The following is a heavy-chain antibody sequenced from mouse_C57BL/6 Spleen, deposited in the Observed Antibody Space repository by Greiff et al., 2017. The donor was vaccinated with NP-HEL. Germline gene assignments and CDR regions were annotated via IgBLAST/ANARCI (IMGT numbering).Heavy chain of an antibody. CDR3: ARGEFFSTGTADY. D-gene: IGHD4-1*02. Sequence: QVQLQQPGAELVKPGASVKLSCKASGYTFTSYWMQWVKQRPGQGLEWIGEIDPSDSYTNYNQKFKGKATLTVDTSSRADDMQLSSLTSEDSAVYYCARGEFFSTGTADYWGQGTTLTVSS. V-gene: IGHV1-50*01. J-gene: IGHJ2*01. CDR2: IDPSDSYT. CDR1: GYTFTSYW.